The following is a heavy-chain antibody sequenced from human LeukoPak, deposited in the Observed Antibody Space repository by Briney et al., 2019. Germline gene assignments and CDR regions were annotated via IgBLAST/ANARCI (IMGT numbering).Heavy chain of an antibody. D-gene: IGHD3-10*01. Sequence: SSENLSLTCTVSGGSISSGGYYWSWIRQPPGKGLEWIGYIYHSGSTYYNPSLKSRVTISVDRSKNQFSLKLSSVTAADTAVYYCARVSTFDYYGSGSYYLDVWGQGTTVTVSS. CDR3: ARVSTFDYYGSGSYYLDV. V-gene: IGHV4-30-2*01. CDR1: GGSISSGGYY. J-gene: IGHJ6*02. CDR2: IYHSGST.